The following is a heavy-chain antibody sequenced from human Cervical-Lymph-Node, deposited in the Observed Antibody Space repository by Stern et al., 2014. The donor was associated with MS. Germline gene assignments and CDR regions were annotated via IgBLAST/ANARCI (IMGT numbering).Heavy chain of an antibody. CDR1: GFSFSNNEVS. CDR2: IHWDDDK. D-gene: IGHD2-15*01. Sequence: QVTLKESGPMLVKPTQTLTLTCTFSGFSFSNNEVSVAWIRQPPGKTLEWLALIHWDDDKRYSPSLKSRLSITKDTPKNQVVLTLTNMDPLDTATYYCAHIPSCSGGICYFHFDHWGPGTLVTVSS. CDR3: AHIPSCSGGICYFHFDH. J-gene: IGHJ4*02. V-gene: IGHV2-5*02.